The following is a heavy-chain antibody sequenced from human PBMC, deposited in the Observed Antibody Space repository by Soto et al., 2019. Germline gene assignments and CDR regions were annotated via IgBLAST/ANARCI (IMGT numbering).Heavy chain of an antibody. CDR3: ARVLAAAELYYYYGMDV. J-gene: IGHJ6*02. CDR1: GFTFSSYA. CDR2: ISYDGSNK. Sequence: GESLRLSCAASGFTFSSYAMHWVRQAPGKGLEWVAVISYDGSNKYYADSVKGRFTISRDNSKNTLYLQMNSLRAEDTAVYYCARVLAAAELYYYYGMDVWGQGTTVTVSS. D-gene: IGHD6-13*01. V-gene: IGHV3-30-3*01.